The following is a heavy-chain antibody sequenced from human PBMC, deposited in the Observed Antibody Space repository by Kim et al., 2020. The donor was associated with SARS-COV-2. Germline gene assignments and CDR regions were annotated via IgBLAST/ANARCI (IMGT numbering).Heavy chain of an antibody. D-gene: IGHD7-27*01. V-gene: IGHV1-46*01. J-gene: IGHJ4*02. CDR2: T. CDR3: ARDGDQAIGNE. Sequence: TSDAQKFQGRVTMTRDTSTSTVYMELSSLRSEDTAVYYCARDGDQAIGNEWGQGTLVTVSS.